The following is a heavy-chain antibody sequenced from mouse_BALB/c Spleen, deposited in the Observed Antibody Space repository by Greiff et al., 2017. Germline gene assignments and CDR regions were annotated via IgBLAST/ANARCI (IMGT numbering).Heavy chain of an antibody. V-gene: IGHV1-18*01. Sequence: VQLKQSGPELVKPGASVKIPCKASGYTFTDYNMDWVKQSHGKSLEWIGDINPNNGGTIYNQKFKGKATLTVDKSSSTAYMELRSLTSEDTAVYYCARSDDGYYYFDYWGQGTTLTVSS. CDR1: GYTFTDYN. CDR2: INPNNGGT. D-gene: IGHD2-3*01. J-gene: IGHJ2*01. CDR3: ARSDDGYYYFDY.